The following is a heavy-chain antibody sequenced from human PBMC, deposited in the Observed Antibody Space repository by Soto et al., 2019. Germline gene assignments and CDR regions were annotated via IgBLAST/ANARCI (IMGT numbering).Heavy chain of an antibody. V-gene: IGHV1-69*13. D-gene: IGHD2-15*01. Sequence: GASVKVSCKASGGTFSSYAISWVRQAPGQGLEWMGGIIPIFGTANYAQKFQGRVTITADESTSTAYMELSSLRSEDTAVYYCARANYGGSQPTSGGMDVWGQGTTVTVSS. CDR2: IIPIFGTA. CDR1: GGTFSSYA. CDR3: ARANYGGSQPTSGGMDV. J-gene: IGHJ6*02.